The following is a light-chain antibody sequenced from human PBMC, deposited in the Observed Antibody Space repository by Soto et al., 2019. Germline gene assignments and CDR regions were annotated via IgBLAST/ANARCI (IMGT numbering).Light chain of an antibody. CDR3: QQYNSYRYT. CDR1: QSISTW. V-gene: IGKV1-5*03. Sequence: DIQMTQSPSTLSAYVGDRVTITCRASQSISTWLAWYQQKSGKAPKLLIYKASSLESGVPSRFSGSGSGTEFTLTISSLQPDDFATYYCQQYNSYRYTCGQGTKLEIK. CDR2: KAS. J-gene: IGKJ2*01.